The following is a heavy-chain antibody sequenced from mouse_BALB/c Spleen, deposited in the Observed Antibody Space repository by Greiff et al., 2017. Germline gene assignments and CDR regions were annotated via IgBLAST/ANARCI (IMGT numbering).Heavy chain of an antibody. J-gene: IGHJ4*01. D-gene: IGHD2-2*01. CDR2: ISSGSSTI. CDR1: GFTFSSFG. CDR3: ARLWLRHAMDY. V-gene: IGHV5-17*02. Sequence: DVKLVESGGGLVQPGGSRKLSCAASGFTFSSFGMHWVRQAPEKGLEWVAYISSGSSTIYYADTVKGRFTISRDNPKNTLFLQMTSLRSEDTAMYYCARLWLRHAMDYWGQGTSVTVSS.